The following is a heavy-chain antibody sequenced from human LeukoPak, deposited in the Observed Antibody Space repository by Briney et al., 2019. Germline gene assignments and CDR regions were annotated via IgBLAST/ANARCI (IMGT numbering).Heavy chain of an antibody. Sequence: ASVKVSCKTSGYTFATYGINWVRQAPGQGLEWMGWISAYNGNTNYAQKLQGRVTMTTDTSTSTAYMELRSLRSDDTAVYYCARDADDYSNYLIYWGQGTLVTVSS. CDR3: ARDADDYSNYLIY. D-gene: IGHD4-11*01. J-gene: IGHJ4*02. CDR2: ISAYNGNT. V-gene: IGHV1-18*01. CDR1: GYTFATYG.